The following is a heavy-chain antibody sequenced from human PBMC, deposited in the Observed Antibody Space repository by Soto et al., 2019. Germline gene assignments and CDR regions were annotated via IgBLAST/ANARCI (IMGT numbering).Heavy chain of an antibody. CDR1: GFTFSKTW. CDR3: ARVAY. CDR2: IGSASSET. V-gene: IGHV3-21*01. J-gene: IGHJ4*02. Sequence: VGSLRLSCAASGFTFSKTWMNWVRQVPGKGLEWVASIGSASSETWYADSVKGRFIISRDNAQNSLFLQMNTLRPEDSAIYYCARVAYWGPGTQVTVSS.